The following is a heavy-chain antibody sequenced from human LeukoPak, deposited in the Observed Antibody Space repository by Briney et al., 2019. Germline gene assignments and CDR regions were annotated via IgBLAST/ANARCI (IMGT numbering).Heavy chain of an antibody. D-gene: IGHD6-19*01. CDR3: ASENSIAVAGTLAFDI. V-gene: IGHV1-18*01. Sequence: ASVKVSCKASGYTFTSYGISWVRQAPGQGLEWMGWISAYNGNTNYAQKLQGRVTMTTDTSISTAYMELSRLRSDDTAVYYCASENSIAVAGTLAFDIWGQGTMVTVSS. J-gene: IGHJ3*02. CDR2: ISAYNGNT. CDR1: GYTFTSYG.